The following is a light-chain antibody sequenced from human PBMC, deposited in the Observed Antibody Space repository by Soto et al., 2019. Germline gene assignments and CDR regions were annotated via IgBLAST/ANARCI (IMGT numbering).Light chain of an antibody. J-gene: IGLJ1*01. Sequence: LTQPPSASGSPGQSVTISCTGTSNDVGGYNYVSWYQQHPGKAPKLMIYEVSKRPSGVPDRFSGSKSGNTASLTVSGLQAEDEADYYCSSYAGSNNYVFGTGTKVTVL. V-gene: IGLV2-8*01. CDR1: SNDVGGYNY. CDR2: EVS. CDR3: SSYAGSNNYV.